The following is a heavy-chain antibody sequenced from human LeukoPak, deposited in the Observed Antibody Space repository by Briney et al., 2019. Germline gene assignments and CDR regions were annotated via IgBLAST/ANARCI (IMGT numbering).Heavy chain of an antibody. CDR2: ISNSGSST. Sequence: GGSLRLSCAASGFTFSNAWMNWVRQAPGKRLEWVSTISNSGSSTYYADSVKGRFTISRDNSKNTLYLQTDSLRAEDTAVYYCAKTRSGSYYGDASDIWGQGTMVTVSS. CDR1: GFTFSNAW. J-gene: IGHJ3*02. V-gene: IGHV3-23*01. D-gene: IGHD1-26*01. CDR3: AKTRSGSYYGDASDI.